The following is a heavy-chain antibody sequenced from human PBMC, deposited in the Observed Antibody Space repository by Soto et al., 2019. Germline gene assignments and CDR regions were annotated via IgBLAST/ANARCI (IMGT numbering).Heavy chain of an antibody. CDR1: GGSISSYY. V-gene: IGHV4-59*08. CDR3: ARHGLRYFDWLPFFDY. CDR2: IYYSGST. Sequence: SETLSLTCTVSGGSISSYYWSWIRQPPGKGLEWIGYIYYSGSTNYNPSLKSRVTISVDTSKNQFSLKLSSVTAADTAVYYCARHGLRYFDWLPFFDYWGQGTLVTVSS. J-gene: IGHJ4*02. D-gene: IGHD3-9*01.